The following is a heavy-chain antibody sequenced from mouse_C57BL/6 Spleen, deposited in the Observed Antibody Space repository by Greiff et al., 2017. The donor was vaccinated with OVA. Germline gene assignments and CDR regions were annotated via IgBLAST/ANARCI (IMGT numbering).Heavy chain of an antibody. CDR3: ARGLSYYGTLYYYAMDY. Sequence: QVQLKQSGPGLVQPSQSLSITCTVSGFSLTSYGVHWVRQSPGKGLEWLGVIWSGGSTDYNAAFISRLSISKDNSKSQVFFKMNSLQADDTAIYYCARGLSYYGTLYYYAMDYWGQGTSVTVSS. CDR2: IWSGGST. J-gene: IGHJ4*01. D-gene: IGHD1-1*01. V-gene: IGHV2-2*01. CDR1: GFSLTSYG.